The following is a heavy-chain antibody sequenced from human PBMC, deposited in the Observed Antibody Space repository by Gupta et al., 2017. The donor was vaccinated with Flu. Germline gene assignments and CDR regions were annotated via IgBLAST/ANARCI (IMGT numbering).Heavy chain of an antibody. CDR3: ARDNYGSSVPFDP. D-gene: IGHD6-13*01. Sequence: NHSGSTSYNPSLESRVTISVDTSKNQFSLKLNSVTAADTAVYYCARDNYGSSVPFDPWGQGTLVTVSP. V-gene: IGHV4-34*01. CDR2: NHSGST. J-gene: IGHJ5*02.